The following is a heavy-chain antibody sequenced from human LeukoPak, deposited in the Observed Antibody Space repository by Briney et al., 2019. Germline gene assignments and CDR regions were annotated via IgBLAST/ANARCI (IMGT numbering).Heavy chain of an antibody. CDR2: ISSSSSTI. CDR3: AKVGVELHYYYYMDV. Sequence: GGSLRLSCAASGFTFSSYRMIWVRQTPGKGLEWVSSISSSSSTINYADSMRGRFIISRDNSKNMVFLQMDSLRAEDTALYYCAKVGVELHYYYYMDVWGRGTTVSVSS. D-gene: IGHD3-3*01. J-gene: IGHJ6*03. V-gene: IGHV3-48*01. CDR1: GFTFSSYR.